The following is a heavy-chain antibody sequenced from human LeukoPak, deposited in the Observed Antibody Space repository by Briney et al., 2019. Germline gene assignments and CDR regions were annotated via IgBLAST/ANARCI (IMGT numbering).Heavy chain of an antibody. J-gene: IGHJ2*01. Sequence: GGSLRLSCAASGFTLSSYVMTWVRQAPGKGLEWVSTIDTAGAAHYADSVKGRFTISRDNSKNTLYLQMNSLRAEDTAVYYCARDSTGYWYFDLWGRGTLVSVSS. CDR3: ARDSTGYWYFDL. CDR1: GFTLSSYV. V-gene: IGHV3-53*01. D-gene: IGHD3-3*02. CDR2: IDTAGAA.